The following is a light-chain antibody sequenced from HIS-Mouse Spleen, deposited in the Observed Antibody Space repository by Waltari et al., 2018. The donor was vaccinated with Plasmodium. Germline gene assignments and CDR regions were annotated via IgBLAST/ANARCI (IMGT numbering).Light chain of an antibody. CDR1: QSLVHSDGNHY. J-gene: IGKJ1*01. Sequence: AAMTQSPLSLPVTLGQPASISCRSSQSLVHSDGNHYLHWFQQRPGQSPRRLIYKVSNRDSGVPDRFSGSGSGTDFTLKISRVEAEDVGVYYCMQGTHWPRTFGQGTKVEIK. CDR3: MQGTHWPRT. CDR2: KVS. V-gene: IGKV2-30*02.